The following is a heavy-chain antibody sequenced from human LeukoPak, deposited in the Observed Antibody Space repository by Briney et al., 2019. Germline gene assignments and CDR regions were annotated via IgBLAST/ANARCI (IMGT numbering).Heavy chain of an antibody. CDR3: ARPTYYYDSSGYYRGHNWFDP. CDR1: GGSISSSSYY. J-gene: IGHJ5*02. D-gene: IGHD3-22*01. CDR2: IYYSGST. V-gene: IGHV4-39*01. Sequence: SETLSLTCTVSGGSISSSSYYWGWIRQPPGKGLEWIGSIYYSGSTYYNPSLKSRVTISVDTSKNQFSLKLSSVTAADTAVYYCARPTYYYDSSGYYRGHNWFDPWGQGTLVTVSS.